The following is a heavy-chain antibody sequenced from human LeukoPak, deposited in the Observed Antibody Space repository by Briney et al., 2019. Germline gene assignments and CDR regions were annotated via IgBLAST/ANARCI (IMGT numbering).Heavy chain of an antibody. Sequence: ASETLSLTCAVYGXSFSGYYWSWIRQPPGKGLEWIGEINHSGSTNYNPSLKSRVTISVDTSKNQFSLKLSSVTAADTAVYYCARGLSGNWFDPWGQGTLVTVSS. CDR1: GXSFSGYY. CDR2: INHSGST. CDR3: ARGLSGNWFDP. J-gene: IGHJ5*02. D-gene: IGHD2-8*02. V-gene: IGHV4-34*01.